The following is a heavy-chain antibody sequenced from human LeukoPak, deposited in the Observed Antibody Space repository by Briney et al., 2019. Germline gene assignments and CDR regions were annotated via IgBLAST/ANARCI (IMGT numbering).Heavy chain of an antibody. CDR2: INPTGGST. CDR3: ARDIEVVAATVAFQH. V-gene: IGHV1-46*01. Sequence: GASVKVSCKASGYTFTSYYMHWVRQAPGQGLEWMGIINPTGGSTTYAQTFQGRVAMTRDTSTSTVHMELSSLRSEDTAVYYGARDIEVVAATVAFQHWGQGTLVTVSS. D-gene: IGHD2-15*01. CDR1: GYTFTSYY. J-gene: IGHJ1*01.